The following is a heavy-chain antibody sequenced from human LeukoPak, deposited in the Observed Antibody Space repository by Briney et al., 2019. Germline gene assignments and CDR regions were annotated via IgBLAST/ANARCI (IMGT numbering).Heavy chain of an antibody. Sequence: ASVKVSCKASGYTFTSDGISWVRQAPGQGLEWMGWISAYNGNTNYAQKLQGRVTMTTDTSTSTAYMELRSLRSDDAAVYYCARVVVSGWDYYFDYWGQGTLVTVSS. CDR1: GYTFTSDG. CDR2: ISAYNGNT. V-gene: IGHV1-18*01. CDR3: ARVVVSGWDYYFDY. J-gene: IGHJ4*02. D-gene: IGHD6-19*01.